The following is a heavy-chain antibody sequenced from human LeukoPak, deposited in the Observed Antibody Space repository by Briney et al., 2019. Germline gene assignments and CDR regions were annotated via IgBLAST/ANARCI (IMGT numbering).Heavy chain of an antibody. D-gene: IGHD3-9*01. CDR1: GYTFTSYG. Sequence: ASVKVSCKASGYTFTSYGISWVRQAPGQGLEWMGWISAYNGNTNYAQKLQGRVTMTTDTSTSTAYMELRSLRSDDTAVYYCARYRSGGDDILTGYYRADWFDPWGQGTLATVSS. V-gene: IGHV1-18*04. CDR2: ISAYNGNT. CDR3: ARYRSGGDDILTGYYRADWFDP. J-gene: IGHJ5*02.